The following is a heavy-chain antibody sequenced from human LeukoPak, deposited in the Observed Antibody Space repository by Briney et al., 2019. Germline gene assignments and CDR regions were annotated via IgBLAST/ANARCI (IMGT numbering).Heavy chain of an antibody. CDR3: AKWARGVEALYYYYYMDV. D-gene: IGHD3-10*01. J-gene: IGHJ6*03. V-gene: IGHV3-23*01. CDR2: ISGSGGST. Sequence: PGGSLRLSCAASGFTFSSYSMNWVRQAPGKGLEWVSAISGSGGSTYYADSVKGRFTISRDNSKNTLYLQMNSLRAEDTAVYYCAKWARGVEALYYYYYMDVWGKGTTVTVSS. CDR1: GFTFSSYS.